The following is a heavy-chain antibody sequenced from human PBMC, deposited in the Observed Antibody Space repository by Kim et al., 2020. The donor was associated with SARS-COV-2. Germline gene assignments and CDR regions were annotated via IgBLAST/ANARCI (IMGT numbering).Heavy chain of an antibody. V-gene: IGHV3-49*04. Sequence: GGSLRLSCTASGFTFGDYAMSWVRQAPGKGLEWVGFIRSKAYGGTTEYAASVKGRFTISRDDSKSIAYLQINSLKTEDTAVYYCTRPHTYYDFWSGYYQLTGYFDYWGQGTLVTVSS. CDR3: TRPHTYYDFWSGYYQLTGYFDY. CDR2: IRSKAYGGTT. D-gene: IGHD3-3*01. J-gene: IGHJ4*02. CDR1: GFTFGDYA.